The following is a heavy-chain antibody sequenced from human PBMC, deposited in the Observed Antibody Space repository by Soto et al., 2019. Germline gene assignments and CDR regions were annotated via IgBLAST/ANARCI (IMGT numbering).Heavy chain of an antibody. CDR2: INTDGSVA. CDR3: ASLFTRIAVAGSPPPCY. J-gene: IGHJ4*02. D-gene: IGHD6-19*01. Sequence: PGGSLRLSCAASGLTFRIYWMHWVRQAPGKGLVWVSRINTDGSVAMYVDSVKGRFTISRDNAKNTLYLHMNSLRAEDTAVYYCASLFTRIAVAGSPPPCYWGQGALVTVSS. CDR1: GLTFRIYW. V-gene: IGHV3-74*03.